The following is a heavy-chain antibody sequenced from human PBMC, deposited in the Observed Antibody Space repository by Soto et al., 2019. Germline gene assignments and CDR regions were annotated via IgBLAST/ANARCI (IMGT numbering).Heavy chain of an antibody. D-gene: IGHD3-10*01. V-gene: IGHV3-23*01. Sequence: GGSLRLSCAASGFTFSSYAMSWVRQAPGKGLEWVSAISGSGGSTYYADSVKGRFTISRDNSKNTLYLQMNSLRAEDTAVYYCAKDSMVRGVLNYYYYYHMDVWGKGTTVTVSS. CDR2: ISGSGGST. J-gene: IGHJ6*03. CDR1: GFTFSSYA. CDR3: AKDSMVRGVLNYYYYYHMDV.